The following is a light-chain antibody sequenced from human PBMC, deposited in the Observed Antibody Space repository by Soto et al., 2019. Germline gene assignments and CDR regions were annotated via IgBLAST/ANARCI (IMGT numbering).Light chain of an antibody. Sequence: QSALTQPPSVSGSPGQSVTISCTGTSTDFVGYNRVSWYQQPPGTAPKLMIYEVSKRPSGVPDRFSGSKSGNTASLTISGLQAADEADYYCSLYTSENAYVFGTGTKVP. V-gene: IGLV2-18*01. CDR1: STDFVGYNR. J-gene: IGLJ1*01. CDR3: SLYTSENAYV. CDR2: EVS.